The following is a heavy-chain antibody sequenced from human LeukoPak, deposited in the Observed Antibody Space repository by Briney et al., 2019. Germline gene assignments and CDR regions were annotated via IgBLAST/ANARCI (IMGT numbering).Heavy chain of an antibody. CDR2: IFNIGNT. D-gene: IGHD3-10*01. Sequence: SETLSLICSVSGGSINSHYWSWIRQPPGKRLEWIGYIFNIGNTNYNPSLASRVTMSVDTSRAQFFLRLSPVTAADTAIYYCASRPADTTWYGVFDYWSQGTLVTVSS. V-gene: IGHV4-59*11. CDR1: GGSINSHY. J-gene: IGHJ4*02. CDR3: ASRPADTTWYGVFDY.